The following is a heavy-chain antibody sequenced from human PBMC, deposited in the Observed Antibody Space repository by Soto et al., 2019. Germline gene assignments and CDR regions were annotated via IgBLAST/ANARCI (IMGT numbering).Heavy chain of an antibody. J-gene: IGHJ4*02. V-gene: IGHV1-69*01. D-gene: IGHD2-15*01. CDR2: IIPIFGTA. CDR1: GGTFSSYA. CDR3: ALRPLSYCSGGSCYHFDY. Sequence: QVQLVQSGAEVKKPGSSVKVSCKASGGTFSSYAISWVRQAPGQGLEWMGGIIPIFGTANYAQKFQGRVTITADEFTSTAYMVLSSLRSEDTAVYSCALRPLSYCSGGSCYHFDYWAKGSPVTVAS.